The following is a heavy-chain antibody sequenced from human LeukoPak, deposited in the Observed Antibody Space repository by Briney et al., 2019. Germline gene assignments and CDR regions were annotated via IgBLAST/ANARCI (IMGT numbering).Heavy chain of an antibody. CDR1: GFTFSSYS. J-gene: IGHJ4*02. CDR2: ISSSSSTI. CDR3: ARAAYDYVWGSYRFTPTRYYFDY. V-gene: IGHV3-48*01. Sequence: GGSLRLSCAASGFTFSSYSMNWVRQAPGKGLEWVSYISSSSSTIYYADSVKGRFTISRDNAKNSLYLQMNSLRAGDTAVYYCARAAYDYVWGSYRFTPTRYYFDYWGQGTLVTVSS. D-gene: IGHD3-16*02.